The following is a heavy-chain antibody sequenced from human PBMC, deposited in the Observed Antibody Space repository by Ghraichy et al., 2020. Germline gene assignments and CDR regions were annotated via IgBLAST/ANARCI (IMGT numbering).Heavy chain of an antibody. CDR3: ASHAPILRYGMDV. CDR1: GGSISSHY. Sequence: SLTCTVSGGSISSHYWSWIRQPPGKGLEWIGYVDYRGSTNYNPSLKSRVTISGDTSKNQFSLKLSSVTAADTAVYYCASHAPILRYGMDVWGPGTTVTVSS. V-gene: IGHV4-59*11. J-gene: IGHJ6*02. CDR2: VDYRGST.